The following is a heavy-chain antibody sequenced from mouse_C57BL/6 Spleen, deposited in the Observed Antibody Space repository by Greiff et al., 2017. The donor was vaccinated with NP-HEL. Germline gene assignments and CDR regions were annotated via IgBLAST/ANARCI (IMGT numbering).Heavy chain of an antibody. CDR3: VRRGYDGSHWYFGV. J-gene: IGHJ1*03. Sequence: EVKLMESGGGLVQPKGSLKLSCAASGFSFNTYAMNWVRQAPGKGLEWVARIRSKSNNYATYYADSVKDRFTISRDDSESMLYLQMNNLKTEDTAMYYCVRRGYDGSHWYFGVWGTGTTVTVSS. V-gene: IGHV10-1*01. CDR2: IRSKSNNYAT. D-gene: IGHD2-3*01. CDR1: GFSFNTYA.